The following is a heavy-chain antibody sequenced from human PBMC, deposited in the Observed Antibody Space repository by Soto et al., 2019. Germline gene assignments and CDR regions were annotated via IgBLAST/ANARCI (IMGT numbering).Heavy chain of an antibody. D-gene: IGHD2-2*01. J-gene: IGHJ3*02. CDR1: GFTFSSYA. Sequence: EVQLLESGGGLVQPWGSLRLSCAASGFTFSSYAMTWVRQAPGKGLEWVPAISGSGGSTYYADSVKGRFTISRDNCKNRLYLKMNSLRAEDTAVYYCAKDFMPRVNDAFDIWGQGTMVTVSS. V-gene: IGHV3-23*01. CDR3: AKDFMPRVNDAFDI. CDR2: ISGSGGST.